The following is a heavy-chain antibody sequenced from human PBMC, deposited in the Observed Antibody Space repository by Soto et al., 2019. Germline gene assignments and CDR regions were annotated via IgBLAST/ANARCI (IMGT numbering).Heavy chain of an antibody. V-gene: IGHV4-59*11. J-gene: IGHJ6*02. CDR3: ARDPGVLRFLEWYLKGGQDYYYGMDV. Sequence: PSETLSVRCTVAGGKIGSHCWRWLRQRKGKGLEWTSYIYYSGSTNYNPSLKSRVTISVDTSRNQFSLKLSSVTAADTAVYYCARDPGVLRFLEWYLKGGQDYYYGMDVWGQGTTVTVSS. CDR1: GGKIGSHC. CDR2: IYYSGST. D-gene: IGHD3-3*01.